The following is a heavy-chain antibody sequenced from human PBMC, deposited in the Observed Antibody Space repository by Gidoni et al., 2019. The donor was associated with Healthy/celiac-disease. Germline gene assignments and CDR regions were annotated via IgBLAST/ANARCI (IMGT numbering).Heavy chain of an antibody. V-gene: IGHV3-23*04. Sequence: EVQLVVSGGGLVQPGGSLRLSCAASGFTFSSYAMSCVRQAPGKGLEWVAAISGSGGSTYYADSVKGRFTISRDNSKNTLYLQMNSLRAEDTAVYYCAKDQPIAVAGTSDFDYWGQGTLVTVSS. D-gene: IGHD6-19*01. CDR1: GFTFSSYA. CDR2: ISGSGGST. CDR3: AKDQPIAVAGTSDFDY. J-gene: IGHJ4*02.